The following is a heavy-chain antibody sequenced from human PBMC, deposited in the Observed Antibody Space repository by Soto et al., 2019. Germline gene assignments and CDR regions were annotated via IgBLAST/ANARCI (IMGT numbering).Heavy chain of an antibody. CDR1: GGSISSGGYS. V-gene: IGHV4-30-2*01. D-gene: IGHD4-17*01. Sequence: SSETLSLTCAVSGGSISSGGYSWSWIRQPPGKGPEWIGYIYHSGSTYYNPSLKSRVTISVDRSKNQFSLKLSSVTAADTAVYYCASGPIGDYTDGFDYWGQGTLVTVSS. CDR3: ASGPIGDYTDGFDY. J-gene: IGHJ4*02. CDR2: IYHSGST.